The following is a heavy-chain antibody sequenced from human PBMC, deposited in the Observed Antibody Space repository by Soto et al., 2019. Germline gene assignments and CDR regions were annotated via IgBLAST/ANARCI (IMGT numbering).Heavy chain of an antibody. J-gene: IGHJ5*02. CDR3: VRGGGGGLFDP. CDR1: GFTFGDSY. CDR2: ISPGSRYP. D-gene: IGHD2-15*01. Sequence: GGSLRLSCAVSGFTFGDSYMSWIRQAPGKGLEWLSYISPGSRYPAYADSVKGRFTISRDNAKRSLYLQMMSLTAEDTAIYYCVRGGGGGLFDPWGQGTMVTVSS. V-gene: IGHV3-11*06.